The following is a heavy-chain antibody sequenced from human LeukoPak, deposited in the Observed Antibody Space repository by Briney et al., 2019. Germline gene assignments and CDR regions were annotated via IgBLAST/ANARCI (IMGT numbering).Heavy chain of an antibody. J-gene: IGHJ4*02. Sequence: GGSLRLSCAASGFSFNNYAMSWVRQAPGKGLEWVSAISTTGGSTYYADSVKGRFTVSRDNSKNTLSLQMDSLRVEDTALYYCAKAWTTVVTPKGYYFASWRQGTLVTVSS. CDR1: GFSFNNYA. CDR3: AKAWTTVVTPKGYYFAS. V-gene: IGHV3-23*01. D-gene: IGHD4-23*01. CDR2: ISTTGGST.